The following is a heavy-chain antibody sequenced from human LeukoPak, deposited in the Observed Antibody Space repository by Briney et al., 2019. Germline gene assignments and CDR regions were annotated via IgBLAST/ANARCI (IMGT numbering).Heavy chain of an antibody. J-gene: IGHJ4*02. CDR2: ISGTGYNT. CDR1: GGSFSGYY. Sequence: ETLSLTCAVYGGSFSGYYWSWVRQAPGKGLEWVSGISGTGYNTYYADSVKGRFTISRDNSKNTLYLQMNSLGAEDTAVYYCAKHVSGSLFYFDYWGQRTLVTVSS. CDR3: AKHVSGSLFYFDY. D-gene: IGHD3-10*01. V-gene: IGHV3-23*01.